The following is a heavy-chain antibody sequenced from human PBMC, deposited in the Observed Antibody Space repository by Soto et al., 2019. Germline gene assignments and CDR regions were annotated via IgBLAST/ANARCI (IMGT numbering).Heavy chain of an antibody. CDR2: ISAGGGST. CDR1: GFAFSEYA. Sequence: EVQLSESGGGLVQPGGSLRLSCVASGFAFSEYAMYWVRQAPGKGLEWVSGISAGGGSTYYADSVKGRFTISRDNSKNTLYLQMTSLRAEDSAVYYCARELPPDLWGQGTLVTVSS. J-gene: IGHJ5*02. V-gene: IGHV3-23*01. CDR3: ARELPPDL. D-gene: IGHD2-15*01.